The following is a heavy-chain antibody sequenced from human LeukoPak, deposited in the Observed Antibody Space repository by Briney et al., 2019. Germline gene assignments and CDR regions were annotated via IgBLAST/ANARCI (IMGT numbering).Heavy chain of an antibody. CDR2: IYYSGST. Sequence: SETLSLTCTVSGGSISSYYWSWIRQPPGKGLEWIGYIYYSGSTNYNPSLKSRVTISVDTSKNQFSLKLSSVTAADTAVYYCARHPGLPGYWGQGTLVTDSS. V-gene: IGHV4-59*08. CDR3: ARHPGLPGY. D-gene: IGHD4-11*01. J-gene: IGHJ4*02. CDR1: GGSISSYY.